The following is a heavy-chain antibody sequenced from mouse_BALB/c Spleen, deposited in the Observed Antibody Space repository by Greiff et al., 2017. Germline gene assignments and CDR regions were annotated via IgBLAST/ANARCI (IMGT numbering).Heavy chain of an antibody. Sequence: EVKLMESGGGLVKPGGSLKLSCAASGFTFSSYAMSWVRQTPEKRLEWVASISSGGSTYYPDSVKGRFTISRDNARNILYLQMSSLRSEDTAMYYCAGGDAMDYWGQGTSVTVSS. CDR3: AGGDAMDY. CDR1: GFTFSSYA. V-gene: IGHV5-6-5*01. CDR2: ISSGGST. J-gene: IGHJ4*01.